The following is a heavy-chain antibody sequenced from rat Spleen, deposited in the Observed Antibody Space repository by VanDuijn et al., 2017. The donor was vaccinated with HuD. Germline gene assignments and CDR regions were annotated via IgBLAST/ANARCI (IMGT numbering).Heavy chain of an antibody. CDR3: TRGVYYGYNAFVY. D-gene: IGHD1-9*01. J-gene: IGHJ3*01. CDR1: GFSFKNYW. CDR2: ITNAGGST. Sequence: EVQLVESGGGLVQPGRSLKLSCVASGFSFKNYWMTWIRQAPGKGPEWVASITNAGGSTYYPDSVKGRISISRDNAKSTLYVQLNSLRSEDTATYFCTRGVYYGYNAFVYWGQGTLVTVSS. V-gene: IGHV5-31*01.